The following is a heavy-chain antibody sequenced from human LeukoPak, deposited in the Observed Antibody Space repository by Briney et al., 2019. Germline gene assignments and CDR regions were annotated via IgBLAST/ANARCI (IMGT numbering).Heavy chain of an antibody. D-gene: IGHD3-9*01. V-gene: IGHV3-64D*06. Sequence: AGGSLRLSCSASGFTFSRYAMHWVRQAPGKGLEYVSAISSSGGSTYYADSVKGRFTISRDNSKDTLCLQMSSLRAEDTTVYYCVKSAGFDWLSPLDAFDIWGQGTMVTVSS. J-gene: IGHJ3*02. CDR2: ISSSGGST. CDR3: VKSAGFDWLSPLDAFDI. CDR1: GFTFSRYA.